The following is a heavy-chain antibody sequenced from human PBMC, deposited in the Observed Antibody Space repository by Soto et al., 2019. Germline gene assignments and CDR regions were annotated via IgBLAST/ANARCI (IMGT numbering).Heavy chain of an antibody. V-gene: IGHV3-21*01. Sequence: GGSLRLSCAASGFTFSSYSMNWVRQAPGKGLEWVSSISSSSSYIYYADSVKGRFTISRDNAKNSLYLQMNSLRAEDTAVYYCARDTDTPTVTTYAFDIWGQGTMVTVSS. J-gene: IGHJ3*02. D-gene: IGHD4-17*01. CDR1: GFTFSSYS. CDR3: ARDTDTPTVTTYAFDI. CDR2: ISSSSSYI.